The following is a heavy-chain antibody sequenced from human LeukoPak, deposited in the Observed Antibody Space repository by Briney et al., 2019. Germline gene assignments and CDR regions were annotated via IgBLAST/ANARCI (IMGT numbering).Heavy chain of an antibody. CDR2: IYYSGST. D-gene: IGHD1/OR15-1a*01. V-gene: IGHV4-59*08. J-gene: IGHJ6*02. CDR1: GGSISSYY. Sequence: PSETLSLTCTVSGGSISSYYWSWIRQPPGKGLEWIGYIYYSGSTNYNPSLKSRVTISVDTSKNQFSLKLSSVTAADTAAYYCARGTSRKYGMDVWGQGTTVTVSS. CDR3: ARGTSRKYGMDV.